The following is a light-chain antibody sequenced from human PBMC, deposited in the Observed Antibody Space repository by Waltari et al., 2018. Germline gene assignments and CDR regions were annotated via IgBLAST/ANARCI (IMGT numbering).Light chain of an antibody. CDR1: SSDVGGHNY. V-gene: IGLV2-8*01. J-gene: IGLJ1*01. CDR2: EVS. Sequence: QSAPTQPPSASGSPGQSVTISCTGTSSDVGGHNYVSWYQQHQGKAPKLMIYEVSKRPPGVPDRFSGSKSGNTASLTVSGLQAEDEADYYCSSYAGSNNLVFGTGTRVTVL. CDR3: SSYAGSNNLV.